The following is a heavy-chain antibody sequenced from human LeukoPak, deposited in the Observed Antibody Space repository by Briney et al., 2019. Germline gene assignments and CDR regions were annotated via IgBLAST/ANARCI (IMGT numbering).Heavy chain of an antibody. Sequence: PGGSLRLSCAASGFTFTNYSINWVRQAPGKGLEWVSYISSSSSTTYYADSVKGRFTISRDNAKNSLYLQMNSLRAEDTAVYYCASPRAVGATGLEFDYWGQGTLVTVSS. CDR3: ASPRAVGATGLEFDY. D-gene: IGHD1-26*01. CDR1: GFTFTNYS. CDR2: ISSSSSTT. J-gene: IGHJ4*02. V-gene: IGHV3-48*01.